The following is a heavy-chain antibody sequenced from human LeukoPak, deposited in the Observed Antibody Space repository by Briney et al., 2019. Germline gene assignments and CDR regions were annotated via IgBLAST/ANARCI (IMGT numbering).Heavy chain of an antibody. CDR3: ARDRLWVMDY. V-gene: IGHV6-1*01. J-gene: IGHJ4*02. CDR2: TYYRSKWYN. CDR1: GDSVSSNSAA. Sequence: SQALSLTCAISGDSVSSNSAAWNWIRQSPSRGLEWLGRTYYRSKWYNDYEVSAKSRISIIPDTSKNHFSLQLNSVTPDDTAVYYCARDRLWVMDYWGQGTLVTVSS. D-gene: IGHD3-16*01.